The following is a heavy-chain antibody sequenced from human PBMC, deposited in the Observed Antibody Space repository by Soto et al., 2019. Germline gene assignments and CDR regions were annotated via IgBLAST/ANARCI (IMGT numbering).Heavy chain of an antibody. V-gene: IGHV3-33*01. D-gene: IGHD3-9*01. CDR3: ARDSGLTHYMDV. CDR2: IWYDGSNK. Sequence: GGSLRLSCAASGFTFSSYGMHWVRQAPGKGLEWVAVIWYDGSNKYYADSVKGRFTSSRDNSKNTLYLQMNSLRAEDTAVYYCARDSGLTHYMDVWGKGTMVTVSS. J-gene: IGHJ6*03. CDR1: GFTFSSYG.